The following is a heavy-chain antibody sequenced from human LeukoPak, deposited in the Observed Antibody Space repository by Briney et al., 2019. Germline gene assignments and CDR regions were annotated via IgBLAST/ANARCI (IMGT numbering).Heavy chain of an antibody. Sequence: GGSLRLSCAASGFTFSSYSMNWVRQAPGKGLEWVSSISSSSSYIYYADSVKGRFTISRDNAKNSLYLQMDSLRAEDTAVYYCARDNMGSSGWYWASNDYWGQGTLVTVSS. CDR2: ISSSSSYI. CDR1: GFTFSSYS. CDR3: ARDNMGSSGWYWASNDY. D-gene: IGHD6-19*01. J-gene: IGHJ4*02. V-gene: IGHV3-21*01.